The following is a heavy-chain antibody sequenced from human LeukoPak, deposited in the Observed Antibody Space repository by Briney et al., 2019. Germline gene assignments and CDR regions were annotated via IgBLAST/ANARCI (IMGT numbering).Heavy chain of an antibody. CDR2: ILPDGRDK. V-gene: IGHV3-33*01. J-gene: IGHJ3*01. D-gene: IGHD1-1*01. Sequence: GGSLRLSCAAYGFTFSRNVVPWVRQAPAKGVEWVAVILPDGRDKYYADSVTHRFTIYRDKYKITVYLQMNSLRADHTALYDCARNARDSVFALWGQVTMGTLSS. CDR1: GFTFSRNV. CDR3: ARNARDSVFAL.